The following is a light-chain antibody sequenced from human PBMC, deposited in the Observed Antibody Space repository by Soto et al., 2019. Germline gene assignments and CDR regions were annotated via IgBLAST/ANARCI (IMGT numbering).Light chain of an antibody. CDR3: LHRRNWCRWT. Sequence: EIVLTQSPATLSLSPGETATLSCRASRSISNYLAWYQQTPCQAPRLVVYDAFSRATGIPARFSGSASGTDVTLPISCIEPEDCAVYFCLHRRNWCRWTFGPGPKVELK. V-gene: IGKV3-11*01. CDR2: DAF. CDR1: RSISNY. J-gene: IGKJ1*01.